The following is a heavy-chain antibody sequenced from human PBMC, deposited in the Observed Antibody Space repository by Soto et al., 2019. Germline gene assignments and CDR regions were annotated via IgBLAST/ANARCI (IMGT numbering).Heavy chain of an antibody. D-gene: IGHD3-3*01. CDR2: INPATGTA. CDR1: GYPVTAYY. V-gene: IGHV1-46*01. CDR3: ARGGGVGVAGSAAFDM. Sequence: QLHLVQSGAVVKKPGASVTVSCSASGYPVTAYYMHWVRQAPGRGLEWMGGINPATGTAKYTQTFQGRVTLARDTSTSTVFMELSRPTSKDPAVFYCARGGGVGVAGSAAFDMWGQGTLVTVSS. J-gene: IGHJ3*02.